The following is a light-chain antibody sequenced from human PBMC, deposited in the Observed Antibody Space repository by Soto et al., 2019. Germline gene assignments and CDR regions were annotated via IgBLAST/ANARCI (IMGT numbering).Light chain of an antibody. CDR2: GAS. Sequence: EIVLTQSPGILSLSPGERVTLSCRASQSVNNNYLAWHQQNPGQAPRLLVFGASSRASGIPDRFSGSGSGTDFTLTISRLEPEDFAVYYCQQYGSSPYTFGQGTKLEIK. CDR3: QQYGSSPYT. CDR1: QSVNNNY. J-gene: IGKJ2*01. V-gene: IGKV3-20*01.